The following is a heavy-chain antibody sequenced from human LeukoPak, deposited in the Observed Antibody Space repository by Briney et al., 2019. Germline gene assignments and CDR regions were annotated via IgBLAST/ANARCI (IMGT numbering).Heavy chain of an antibody. CDR2: MNPGGGST. D-gene: IGHD2-2*01. J-gene: IGHJ5*02. CDR3: ARSWQAELMGGFVVVPAAYNWFDP. CDR1: GYTFTNYY. V-gene: IGHV1-46*01. Sequence: ASVTVSCTASGYTFTNYYMHWVRQTPGQGLEWMAIMNPGGGSTTYAQKLQGRATMTRDTSADTSTTTVYMELNSLRSEDTAVYYCARSWQAELMGGFVVVPAAYNWFDPWGQGTLVTVSS.